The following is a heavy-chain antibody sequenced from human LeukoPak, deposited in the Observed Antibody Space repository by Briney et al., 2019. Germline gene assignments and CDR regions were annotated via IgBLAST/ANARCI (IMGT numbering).Heavy chain of an antibody. J-gene: IGHJ3*02. CDR3: ARERGYYFGSGSYYSYDAFDI. D-gene: IGHD3-10*01. Sequence: GESLKISCKGSEYSFTNYWIGWVRQMPGKGLQWMGIVYPGDSDTKYTPSFQGQVTISVDKSISTAYLHWSSLEASDTAMYYCARERGYYFGSGSYYSYDAFDIWAKGQWSPSLQ. CDR2: VYPGDSDT. V-gene: IGHV5-51*01. CDR1: EYSFTNYW.